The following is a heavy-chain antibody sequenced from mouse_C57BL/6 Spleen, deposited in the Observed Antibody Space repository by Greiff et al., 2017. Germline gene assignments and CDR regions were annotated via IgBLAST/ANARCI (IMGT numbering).Heavy chain of an antibody. J-gene: IGHJ1*03. CDR2: ISYDGSN. CDR3: AREGETYYSNYVGYFDV. V-gene: IGHV3-6*01. CDR1: GYSITSGYY. Sequence: VQLKESGPGLVKPSQSLSLTCSVTGYSITSGYYWNWIRQFPGNKLEWMGYISYDGSNNYNPSLKNRISITRDTSKNQFFLKLNSVTTEDTATYYCAREGETYYSNYVGYFDVWGTGTTVTVSS. D-gene: IGHD2-5*01.